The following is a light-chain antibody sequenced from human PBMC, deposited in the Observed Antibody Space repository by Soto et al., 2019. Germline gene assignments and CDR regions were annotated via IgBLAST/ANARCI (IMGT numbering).Light chain of an antibody. CDR3: QQYGSSPFT. J-gene: IGKJ3*01. V-gene: IGKV3-20*01. Sequence: EIVLTQSPGTLSLSPGERVTLSCRASQSVSSYLAWYQQKPGQAPRLLIYDASGRATGIPDRFSGSGSGTDFTLTISRLEPEDFAVYYCQQYGSSPFTFGPGIKLDIK. CDR1: QSVSSY. CDR2: DAS.